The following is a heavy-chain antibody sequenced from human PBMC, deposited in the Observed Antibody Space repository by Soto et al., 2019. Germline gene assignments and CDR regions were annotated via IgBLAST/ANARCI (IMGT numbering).Heavy chain of an antibody. CDR3: ARGGMVRGVSWFDP. CDR2: IYYSGST. V-gene: IGHV4-31*11. CDR1: GGSISSGGYS. J-gene: IGHJ5*02. D-gene: IGHD3-10*01. Sequence: PSETLSLTSAVSGGSISSGGYSWSWIRQPPGKGLEWIGYIYYSGSTYYNPSLKSRVTISVDTSKNQFSLKLSSVTAADTAVYYCARGGMVRGVSWFDPWGQGTLVTVSS.